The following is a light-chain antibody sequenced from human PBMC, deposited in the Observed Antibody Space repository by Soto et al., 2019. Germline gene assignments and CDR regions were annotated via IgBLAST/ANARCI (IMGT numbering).Light chain of an antibody. V-gene: IGKV1-27*01. CDR3: QKYNGALWT. CDR1: QGISNY. CDR2: AAS. J-gene: IGKJ1*01. Sequence: DIQLTQSPSSLSASVGDRVTITCRASQGISNYVAWYQQKPGKVPKLLIYAASALQLGVPSRFSGSGSGTDFTITISSLEPEDVATYYCQKYNGALWTFGQGTKVEIK.